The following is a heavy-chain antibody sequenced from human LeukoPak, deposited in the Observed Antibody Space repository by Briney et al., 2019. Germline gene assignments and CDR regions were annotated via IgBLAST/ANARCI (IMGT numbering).Heavy chain of an antibody. CDR3: ARGGYDSSGYYYGVDY. CDR2: ISHDGSNK. Sequence: PGGSLRLSCAASGFTFSSYAMHWVRQAPGKGLEWVAVISHDGSNKYYADSVKGRFTISRDNSKNTLYLQMNSLRAEDTAVYYCARGGYDSSGYYYGVDYWGQGTLVTVSS. J-gene: IGHJ4*02. V-gene: IGHV3-30*04. D-gene: IGHD3-22*01. CDR1: GFTFSSYA.